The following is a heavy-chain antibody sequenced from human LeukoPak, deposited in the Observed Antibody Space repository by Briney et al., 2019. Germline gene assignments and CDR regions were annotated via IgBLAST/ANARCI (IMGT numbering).Heavy chain of an antibody. J-gene: IGHJ4*02. Sequence: SGGSLRLSCAASGFIVSSNYMSWVRQAPGKGLEWVSVIYSGGSTYYADSVKGRFTISRDNSKNTLYLQMNSLRAEDTAVYYWAPIAIRSGYWGQGTLVTVSS. CDR2: IYSGGST. D-gene: IGHD3-9*01. CDR1: GFIVSSNY. CDR3: APIAIRSGY. V-gene: IGHV3-66*01.